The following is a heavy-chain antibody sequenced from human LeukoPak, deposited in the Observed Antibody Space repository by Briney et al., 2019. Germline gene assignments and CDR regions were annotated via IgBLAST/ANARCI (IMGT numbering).Heavy chain of an antibody. Sequence: GGSLRLSCAASGFTFSSYEMNWVRQAPGKGLEWVSYISSGGDIIYYADSVMGRFTISRDNAKNSLYLQMNSLRAEDTAVYYCARAIVAVDDNYIDVWRKGTTVTVSS. J-gene: IGHJ6*03. CDR2: ISSGGDII. CDR1: GFTFSSYE. V-gene: IGHV3-48*03. CDR3: ARAIVAVDDNYIDV. D-gene: IGHD6-13*01.